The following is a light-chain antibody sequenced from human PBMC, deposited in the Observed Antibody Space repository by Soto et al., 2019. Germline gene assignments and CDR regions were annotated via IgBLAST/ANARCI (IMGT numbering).Light chain of an antibody. V-gene: IGKV3-20*01. Sequence: EIVLTQSPGTLSLSPGERATLSCRASQILRSSYLAWYQQKPGQAPRVLIYGASRRATGFPARFSGSGSGTDFTLTISSLQSEDFAVYYCQQFDNWPWTFGQGTKVDIK. J-gene: IGKJ1*01. CDR1: QILRSSY. CDR3: QQFDNWPWT. CDR2: GAS.